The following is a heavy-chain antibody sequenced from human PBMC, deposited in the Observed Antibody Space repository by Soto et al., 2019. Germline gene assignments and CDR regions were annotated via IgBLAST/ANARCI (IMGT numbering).Heavy chain of an antibody. D-gene: IGHD6-19*01. CDR1: GFTFSNFW. J-gene: IGHJ5*02. CDR2: INDDGSAT. V-gene: IGHV3-74*01. CDR3: ARDRSGPADA. Sequence: AGGSLRLSCAASGFTFSNFWMYWVRQAPGKGLVWAARINDDGSATTYADSVRGRFTISRDNAKNTVYLQMNSLRADDTAFYYCARDRSGPADAWGQGTLVTVSS.